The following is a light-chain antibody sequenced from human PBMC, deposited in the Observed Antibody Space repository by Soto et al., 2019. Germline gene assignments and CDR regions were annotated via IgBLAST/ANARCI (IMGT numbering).Light chain of an antibody. CDR1: QSIGSF. J-gene: IGKJ1*01. V-gene: IGKV3-15*01. Sequence: EVVLTQSPATLSLSPGERSTLSCRASQSIGSFLAWYQQKPGQAPRLLIYGASTRATGIPDRFSGSGSGTEFTLTISSLQSEDFAVYYCQQYNNWWTFGQGTKVDIK. CDR3: QQYNNWWT. CDR2: GAS.